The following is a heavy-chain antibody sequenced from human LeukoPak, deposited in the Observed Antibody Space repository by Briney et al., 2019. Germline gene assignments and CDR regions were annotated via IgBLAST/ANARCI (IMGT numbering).Heavy chain of an antibody. CDR2: VYYTGST. D-gene: IGHD4-17*01. V-gene: IGHV4-59*01. CDR3: ARDSSTVTTRHFDY. J-gene: IGHJ4*02. CDR1: GGSINNYY. Sequence: KSSETLSLTCTVSGGSINNYYWTWIRRPPGKGLECIGYVYYTGSTYYNPSLKSRVTISVDTSKNQFSLKLNSVTAADTAVYYCARDSSTVTTRHFDYWGQGTLVTVSS.